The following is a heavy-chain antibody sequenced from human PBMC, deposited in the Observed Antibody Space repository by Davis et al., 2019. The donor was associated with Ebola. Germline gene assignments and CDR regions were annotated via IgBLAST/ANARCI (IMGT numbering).Heavy chain of an antibody. J-gene: IGHJ4*02. Sequence: SETLSLTCTVSGGSISSYYWSWIRQPLGKGLEWIGYIYYSGSTNYNPSLKSRVTISVDTSKNQFSLKLSSVTAADTAVYYCARQGLRRDGYNYHLADYWGQGTLVTVSS. CDR1: GGSISSYY. D-gene: IGHD5-24*01. CDR2: IYYSGST. CDR3: ARQGLRRDGYNYHLADY. V-gene: IGHV4-59*08.